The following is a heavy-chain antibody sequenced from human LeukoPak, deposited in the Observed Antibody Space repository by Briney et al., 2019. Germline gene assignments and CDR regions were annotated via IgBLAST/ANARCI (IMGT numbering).Heavy chain of an antibody. CDR3: AKKKGSGYYYAFDH. CDR2: ISGSGGST. Sequence: QPGGSLRLSCAPSGFTFSSYAMSVVRQAPGKGLEWVSAISGSGGSTYYADSVKGRFTISRDNSKNTLYLQMNSLRAEDTAVYYCAKKKGSGYYYAFDHWGQGTLVTVSS. V-gene: IGHV3-23*01. D-gene: IGHD3-22*01. CDR1: GFTFSSYA. J-gene: IGHJ4*02.